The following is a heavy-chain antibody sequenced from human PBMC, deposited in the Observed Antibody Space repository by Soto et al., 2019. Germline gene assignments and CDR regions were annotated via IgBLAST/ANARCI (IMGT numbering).Heavy chain of an antibody. J-gene: IGHJ5*01. CDR3: ASVIGDPVRSFYS. D-gene: IGHD3-10*01. CDR1: GGSISSYY. V-gene: IGHV4-59*01. CDR2: IFYSGST. Sequence: QVQLQESGPGLVKPSETLSLTCTVSGGSISSYYWSWIRQPPGKGLEWIGFIFYSGSTSYNPSLSGRVTLATRSADYPVALKLNSVTAAVTDVYYWASVIGDPVRSFYSWGQGTLVAVSS.